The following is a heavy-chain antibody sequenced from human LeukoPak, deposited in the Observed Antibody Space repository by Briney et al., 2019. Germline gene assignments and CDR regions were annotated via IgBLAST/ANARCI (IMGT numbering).Heavy chain of an antibody. J-gene: IGHJ6*03. CDR3: ARVANCSGGSCYWYYYYYMDV. D-gene: IGHD2-15*01. V-gene: IGHV3-53*01. CDR2: IYSGGST. Sequence: GGSLRLSCAASGFTVSSNYMSWVRQAPGKGLEWVSVIYSGGSTYYADSVKGRFTISRDNSKNTLYLQMNSLRAEDTAVYYCARVANCSGGSCYWYYYYYMDVWGKGTTVTVSS. CDR1: GFTVSSNY.